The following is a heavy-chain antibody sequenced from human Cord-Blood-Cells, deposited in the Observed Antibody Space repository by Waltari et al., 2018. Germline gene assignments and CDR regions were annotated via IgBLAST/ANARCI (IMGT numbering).Heavy chain of an antibody. D-gene: IGHD3-22*01. CDR3: ARGNITMIVVVDY. J-gene: IGHJ4*02. CDR1: GGSFSGYY. Sequence: QVQLQQWGAGLLKPSETLSLTCAVYGGSFSGYYWSWICQLPGKGLEWIREINHSGNNHDNPYLKSVVTISVDSTKNQCSLELSTVTAADPAVYYCARGNITMIVVVDYWGQGTLVTVSS. V-gene: IGHV4-34*01. CDR2: INHSGNN.